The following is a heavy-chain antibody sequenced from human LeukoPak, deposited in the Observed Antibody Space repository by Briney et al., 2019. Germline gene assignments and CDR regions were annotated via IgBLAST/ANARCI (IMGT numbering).Heavy chain of an antibody. CDR1: GDSISGSSYY. D-gene: IGHD3-22*01. CDR2: IYYGGST. CDR3: ARLGDSSGYYSPFDY. J-gene: IGHJ4*02. Sequence: SETLSLTCTVSGDSISGSSYYWGWIRQPPGKGLEWIGNIYYGGSTYYSPSLKSRVSISVDTSKNQFSLKLGSVTAADTAVYYCARLGDSSGYYSPFDYWGQGTLVTVSS. V-gene: IGHV4-39*07.